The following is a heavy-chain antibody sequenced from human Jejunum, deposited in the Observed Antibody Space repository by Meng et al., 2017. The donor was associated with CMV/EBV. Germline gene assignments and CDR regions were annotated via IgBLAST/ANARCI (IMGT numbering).Heavy chain of an antibody. D-gene: IGHD6-6*01. CDR1: FTFTNST. V-gene: IGHV3-21*01. J-gene: IGHJ4*02. CDR2: ISYSGNFI. Sequence: FTFTNSTMNWVRQAPGKGLEWVACISYSGNFIKYTDSLKGRFTISRDNAKNSLYLQMNSLRVEDTAVYYCAREGGGTIAPRDLDYWGQGTLITVSS. CDR3: AREGGGTIAPRDLDY.